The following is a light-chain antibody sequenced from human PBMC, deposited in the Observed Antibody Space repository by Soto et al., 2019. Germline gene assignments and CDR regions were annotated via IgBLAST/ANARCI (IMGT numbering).Light chain of an antibody. V-gene: IGKV3-11*01. CDR1: QSISTY. CDR3: QQYDISPET. Sequence: EILLTQSPVTLSLSPGQRATLSCRASQSISTYLAWYQVKPGQAPRLLIYDASSRATGVPARFSGSGSGTDFSLTISSLEPEDVAVYYCQQYDISPETFGQGTKLEIK. J-gene: IGKJ2*01. CDR2: DAS.